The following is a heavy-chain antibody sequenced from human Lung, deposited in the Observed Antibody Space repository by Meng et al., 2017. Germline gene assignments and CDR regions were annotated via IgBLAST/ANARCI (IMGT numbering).Heavy chain of an antibody. CDR2: INPKSGDT. Sequence: QGELVQFGAEGKKPGASVKVSCKPSGYNFPDYNIHWVRRAPGQGLEWMGRINPKSGDTHYAQKFQARVTMTGDTSISTAYMELSGLRSDDTAMYYCARDEDISAAGKLFGDYWGQGTLVTVSS. J-gene: IGHJ4*02. V-gene: IGHV1-2*06. CDR3: ARDEDISAAGKLFGDY. D-gene: IGHD6-25*01. CDR1: GYNFPDYN.